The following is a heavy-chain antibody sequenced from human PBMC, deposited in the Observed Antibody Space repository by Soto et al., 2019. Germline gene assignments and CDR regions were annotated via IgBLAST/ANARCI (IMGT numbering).Heavy chain of an antibody. D-gene: IGHD4-17*01. J-gene: IGHJ3*02. Sequence: ASVKVSCKASGYTFTSYAMHWVRQAPGQRLEWMGWINAGNGNTKYSQKFQGRVTITTDTSTNTAYMELRSLFSEDTAVYYCARGHEYGGNSDAFDIWGQGTVVTVSS. CDR3: ARGHEYGGNSDAFDI. CDR2: INAGNGNT. V-gene: IGHV1-3*01. CDR1: GYTFTSYA.